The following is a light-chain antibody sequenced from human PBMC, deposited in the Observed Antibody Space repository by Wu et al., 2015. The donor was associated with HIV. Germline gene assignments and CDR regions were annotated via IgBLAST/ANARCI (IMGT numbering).Light chain of an antibody. CDR2: DAS. CDR1: QSINSN. V-gene: IGKV3-15*01. J-gene: IGKJ2*01. CDR3: QQYNNWPRHT. Sequence: EVVMTQSPATLSVSPGETATLFCRASQSINSNLVWYQQKPGRAPRLLIYDASTRATGTPGRFSGRGSGTEFTLTINSMQSEDFAIYYCQQYNNWPRHTFGQGTKLEI.